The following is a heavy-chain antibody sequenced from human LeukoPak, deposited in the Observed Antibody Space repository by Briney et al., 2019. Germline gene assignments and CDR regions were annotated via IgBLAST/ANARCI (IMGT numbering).Heavy chain of an antibody. CDR1: GGSFSGYY. V-gene: IGHV4-34*01. D-gene: IGHD2-21*02. Sequence: SETLSLTCAVSGGSFSGYYWSWLRQPPGKGLEWIGEINHSGSTYYNPSLKSRVTISLDTSKNQFSLKLSSVTAADTAVYYCARVPRRVTGSNRRFYYYYYMDVWGKGTTVTVSS. CDR2: INHSGST. CDR3: ARVPRRVTGSNRRFYYYYYMDV. J-gene: IGHJ6*03.